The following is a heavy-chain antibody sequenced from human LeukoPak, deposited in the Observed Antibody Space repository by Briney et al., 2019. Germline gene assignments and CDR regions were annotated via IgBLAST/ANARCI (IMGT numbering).Heavy chain of an antibody. CDR2: INHSGST. CDR3: ARNNRLPRRDGYKLFDY. V-gene: IGHV4-34*01. CDR1: GGSFSGYY. D-gene: IGHD5-24*01. Sequence: PSETLSLTCAVYGGSFSGYYWSWIRQPPGKGLEWIGEINHSGSTNYNPSLKSRVTISVDTSKNQSSLKLSSVTAADTAVYYCARNNRLPRRDGYKLFDYWGQGTLVTVSS. J-gene: IGHJ4*02.